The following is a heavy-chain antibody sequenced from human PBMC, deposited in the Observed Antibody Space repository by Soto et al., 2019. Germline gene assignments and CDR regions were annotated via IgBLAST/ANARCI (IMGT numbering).Heavy chain of an antibody. J-gene: IGHJ5*02. CDR1: VASISGYY. Sequence: PSETLSLTCTVSVASISGYYWSWIRKSAGKGLEWIGRIYATGTTDYNPSLKSRVMMSVDTSKKQFSLKLRSVTAADTAVYYCVRDGTKTLRDWFDPWGQGIRVTVSS. CDR2: IYATGTT. D-gene: IGHD1-1*01. V-gene: IGHV4-4*07. CDR3: VRDGTKTLRDWFDP.